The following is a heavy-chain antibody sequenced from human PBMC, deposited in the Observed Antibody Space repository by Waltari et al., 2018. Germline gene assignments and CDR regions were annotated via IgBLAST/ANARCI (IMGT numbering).Heavy chain of an antibody. V-gene: IGHV4-59*01. Sequence: QVQLQESGPGLVKPSETLSLTCTVSGGSIRSYYWRWIRQPPGKGLEWIGYIYYSGSTNYNPSLKSRVTISVDTSKNQFSLKLSSVTAADTAVYYCARDIGRGSGWYRGGAFDIWGQGTMVTVSS. J-gene: IGHJ3*02. CDR1: GGSIRSYY. CDR3: ARDIGRGSGWYRGGAFDI. CDR2: IYYSGST. D-gene: IGHD6-19*01.